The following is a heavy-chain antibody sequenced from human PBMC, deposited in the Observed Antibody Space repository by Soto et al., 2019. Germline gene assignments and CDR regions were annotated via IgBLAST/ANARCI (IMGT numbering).Heavy chain of an antibody. V-gene: IGHV1-69*04. CDR3: AREQWLQPYGMDV. CDR2: IIPILGIA. D-gene: IGHD6-19*01. Sequence: GASVKVSCKASGGTFSSYTISWVRQAPGQGLEWMGRIIPILGIANYAQKFQGRVTITADKSTSTAYMELSSLRSEDTAVYYCAREQWLQPYGMDVWGQGTTVTVSS. CDR1: GGTFSSYT. J-gene: IGHJ6*02.